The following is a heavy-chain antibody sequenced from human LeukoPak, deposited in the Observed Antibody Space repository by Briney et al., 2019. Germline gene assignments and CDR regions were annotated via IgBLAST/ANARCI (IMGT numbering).Heavy chain of an antibody. V-gene: IGHV4-34*01. CDR1: GGSFSGYY. Sequence: SETLSLTCAVYGGSFSGYYWSWLRQPPGKGLEWIGETNHSGSTNYNPSLKSRVTISVDTSKNQFSLKLSSVTAADTAVYYCARGRGFGGKYAYSWFDPWGQGTLVTVSS. D-gene: IGHD3-10*01. J-gene: IGHJ5*02. CDR3: ARGRGFGGKYAYSWFDP. CDR2: TNHSGST.